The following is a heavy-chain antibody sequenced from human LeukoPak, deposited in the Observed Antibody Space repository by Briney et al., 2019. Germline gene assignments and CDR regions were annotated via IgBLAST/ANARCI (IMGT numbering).Heavy chain of an antibody. CDR2: INYSGST. J-gene: IGHJ4*02. CDR1: GGSISRYY. D-gene: IGHD3-16*02. Sequence: SQTLSLTCAVSGGSISRYYWSWIRQPPGKGLEWIGYINYSGSTNYNPSLKSRVTISVDTTKNQFSLNLRSVTAADTAVYYCARGEPTIRLGELSLGHLFDYWGQGTLVTVSS. V-gene: IGHV4-59*01. CDR3: ARGEPTIRLGELSLGHLFDY.